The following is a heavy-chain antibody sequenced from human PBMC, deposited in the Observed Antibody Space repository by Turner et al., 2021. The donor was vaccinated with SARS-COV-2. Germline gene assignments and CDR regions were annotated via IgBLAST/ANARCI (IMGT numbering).Heavy chain of an antibody. CDR2: ISYDGSNK. CDR3: ARDGQSITMVRGVISPPFDY. Sequence: HLVDSGGAVFHPGGSLGLPVPASGSPSISYAMHWVRQAPGKGLEWVAVISYDGSNKYYADSVKGRFTISRDNSKNTLYLQMNSLRAEDTAVYYCARDGQSITMVRGVISPPFDYWGQGTLVTVSS. CDR1: GSPSISYA. V-gene: IGHV3-30-3*01. D-gene: IGHD3-10*01. J-gene: IGHJ4*02.